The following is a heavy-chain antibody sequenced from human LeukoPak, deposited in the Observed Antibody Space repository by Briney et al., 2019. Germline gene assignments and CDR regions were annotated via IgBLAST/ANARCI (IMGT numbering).Heavy chain of an antibody. V-gene: IGHV1-69*13. CDR1: GGTFSSYA. J-gene: IGHJ4*02. CDR3: ARASTVVTPPYYFDY. D-gene: IGHD4-23*01. Sequence: ASVKVSCKASGGTFSSYAISWVRQAPGQGLEWMGGIIPIFGTANYAQKFQGRVTITADESTSTAYMELSSLRSEGTAVYYCARASTVVTPPYYFDYWGQGTLVTVSS. CDR2: IIPIFGTA.